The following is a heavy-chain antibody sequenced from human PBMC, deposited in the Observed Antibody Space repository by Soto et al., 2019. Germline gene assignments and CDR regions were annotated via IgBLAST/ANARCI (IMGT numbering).Heavy chain of an antibody. D-gene: IGHD3-16*02. CDR3: AIMITFGGVIDTDY. CDR1: GGSISSGGYY. J-gene: IGHJ4*02. Sequence: QVQLQESGPGLVKPSQTLSLTCTVSGGSISSGGYYWSWIRQHPGKGLEWIGYIDYSGSTDYNPSLKSRVTISVDTSKNQFSLKLSSVTAADTAVYYCAIMITFGGVIDTDYWGQGTLVTVSS. CDR2: IDYSGST. V-gene: IGHV4-31*03.